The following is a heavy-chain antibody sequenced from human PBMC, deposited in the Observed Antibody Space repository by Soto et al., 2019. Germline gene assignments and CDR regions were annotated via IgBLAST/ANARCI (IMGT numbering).Heavy chain of an antibody. D-gene: IGHD3-22*01. CDR3: EKASDYYDSSGYTY. V-gene: IGHV3-23*01. CDR1: GFTFSSYA. Sequence: GGSLRLSCAASGFTFSSYAMSWVRQAPGKGLEWVSAISGSGGITYYADYVKGRFTISRDNSKNTLYLQMNSLRAEDTAVYYCEKASDYYDSSGYTYWGQGTLVTVSS. J-gene: IGHJ4*02. CDR2: ISGSGGIT.